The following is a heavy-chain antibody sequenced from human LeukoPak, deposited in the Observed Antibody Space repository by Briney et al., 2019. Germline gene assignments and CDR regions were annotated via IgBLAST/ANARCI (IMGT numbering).Heavy chain of an antibody. D-gene: IGHD3-9*01. CDR3: ARIRFILTGYYNRGYYYGMDV. J-gene: IGHJ6*02. CDR2: IYYSGTT. Sequence: SETLSLTCTVSGGSVSSSCCYWGWIRQPPGKGLEWIGTIYYSGTTYYNPSLKSRVTISVDTSKNQFSLKLSSVTAADTAVYYCARIRFILTGYYNRGYYYGMDVWGQGTTVTVSS. V-gene: IGHV4-39*01. CDR1: GGSVSSSCCY.